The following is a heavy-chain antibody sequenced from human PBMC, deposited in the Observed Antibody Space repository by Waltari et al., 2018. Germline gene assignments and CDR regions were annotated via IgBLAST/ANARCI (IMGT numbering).Heavy chain of an antibody. CDR3: ARRDPLGSSWRDLVY. V-gene: IGHV1-46*01. Sequence: QVQLVQSGAEVKKPGASVKVSCKASGYTFTSYYMHWVRQAPGQGLEWMGIINPSGGSTSYAQKFKGRVTMTRDTSTSTVYMELSSLRSEDTAVYYCARRDPLGSSWRDLVYWGQGTLVTVSS. J-gene: IGHJ4*02. D-gene: IGHD6-13*01. CDR1: GYTFTSYY. CDR2: INPSGGST.